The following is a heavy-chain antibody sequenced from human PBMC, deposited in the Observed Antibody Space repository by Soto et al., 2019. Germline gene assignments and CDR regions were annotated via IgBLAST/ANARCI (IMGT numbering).Heavy chain of an antibody. J-gene: IGHJ4*02. D-gene: IGHD6-13*01. CDR1: GYTFTSYY. CDR3: ASDDEQQLALGDY. CDR2: INPSGGST. Sequence: ASVKVSCKASGYTFTSYYTHWVRQAPGQGLEWMGIINPSGGSTSYAQKFQGRVTMTRDTSTSTVYMELSSLRSEDTAVYHCASDDEQQLALGDYWGQGTLVTVSS. V-gene: IGHV1-46*03.